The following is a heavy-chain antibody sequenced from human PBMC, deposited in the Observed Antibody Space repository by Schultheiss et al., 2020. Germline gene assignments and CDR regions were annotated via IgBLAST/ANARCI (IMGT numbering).Heavy chain of an antibody. J-gene: IGHJ4*02. V-gene: IGHV3-15*01. Sequence: GGSLRLSCAASGFTFSSYAMSWVRQAPGKGLEWVGRIKSKTDGGTTDYAAPVKGRFTISRDDSKNTLYLQMNSLKTEDTAVYYCTTVYNWNDWFKWGQGTLVTVSS. CDR2: IKSKTDGGTT. CDR1: GFTFSSYA. CDR3: TTVYNWNDWFK. D-gene: IGHD1-20*01.